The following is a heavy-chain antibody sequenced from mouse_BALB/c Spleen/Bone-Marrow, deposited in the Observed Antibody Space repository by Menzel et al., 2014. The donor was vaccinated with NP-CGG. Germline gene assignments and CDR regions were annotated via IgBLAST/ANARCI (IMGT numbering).Heavy chain of an antibody. Sequence: VHLQQPGPELVKPGASVKMSCKASGYTFTGYVMHWVKQKPGQGLEWIGYINPYSDGTKYNEKFKGKATLTSDKSSSTAYMELSSLTSEDSAVYYCAREGGLRRGDYYVMDYWGQGTSVTVSS. CDR1: GYTFTGYV. J-gene: IGHJ4*01. V-gene: IGHV1-14*01. CDR2: INPYSDGT. CDR3: AREGGLRRGDYYVMDY. D-gene: IGHD2-4*01.